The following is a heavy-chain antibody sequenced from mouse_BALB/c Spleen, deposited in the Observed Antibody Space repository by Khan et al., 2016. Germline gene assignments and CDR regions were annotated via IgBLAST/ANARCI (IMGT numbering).Heavy chain of an antibody. CDR2: IRSKSNKYAT. CDR3: GVGYYFDY. V-gene: IGHV10-1*02. CDR1: GFTFNTYA. Sequence: EVQLVESGGGLVQPKGSLKLSCAASGFTFNTYAMNWFRQAPGKSLEWVARIRSKSNKYATYHADSVQDRLTIYRADSQCMLNLQMNNVKTEDTAMYYCGVGYYFDYWGQGTTLTVSS. J-gene: IGHJ2*01. D-gene: IGHD1-1*01.